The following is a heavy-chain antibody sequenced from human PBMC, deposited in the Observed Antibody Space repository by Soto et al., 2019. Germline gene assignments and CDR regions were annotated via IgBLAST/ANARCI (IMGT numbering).Heavy chain of an antibody. CDR2: SKNKADSYTT. Sequence: EVQLVESGGGLVQPGGSLRLSCAASGFTFSDHYMDWVRQAPGKGLEWVGRSKNKADSYTTEYAASVKGRFTISRDGSKNSPFLQMNSLKTEDTAVYDCTVWGSGNDFGAAWGQGILVTVSS. CDR3: TVWGSGNDFGAA. CDR1: GFTFSDHY. V-gene: IGHV3-72*01. J-gene: IGHJ4*02. D-gene: IGHD3-10*01.